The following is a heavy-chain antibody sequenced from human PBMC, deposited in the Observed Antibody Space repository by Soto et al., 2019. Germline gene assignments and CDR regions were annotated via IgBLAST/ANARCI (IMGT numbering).Heavy chain of an antibody. CDR1: GGSFSGYY. J-gene: IGHJ4*02. CDR2: IYYSGST. V-gene: IGHV4-31*11. Sequence: PSETLSLTCAVYGGSFSGYYWSWIRQHPGKGLEWIGYIYYSGSTYYNPSLKSRVTISVDTSKNQFSLKLISVTAADTAVYYCARVPDYWGQGTLVTVSS. CDR3: ARVPDY.